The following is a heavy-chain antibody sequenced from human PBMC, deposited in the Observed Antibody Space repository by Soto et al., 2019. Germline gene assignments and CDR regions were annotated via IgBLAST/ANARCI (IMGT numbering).Heavy chain of an antibody. D-gene: IGHD5-12*01. CDR3: ARGPGIVAPQGS. CDR1: GFTFSVYA. CDR2: ILYDGSNT. Sequence: SLRLSCAASGFTFSVYAMHWVRQAPGKGLEWVAVILYDGSNTYYADSVKGRFTISRDNSKNTLYLQMNSLRSEDTAVYYCARGPGIVAPQGSWGQGTLVTVSS. J-gene: IGHJ4*02. V-gene: IGHV3-30-3*01.